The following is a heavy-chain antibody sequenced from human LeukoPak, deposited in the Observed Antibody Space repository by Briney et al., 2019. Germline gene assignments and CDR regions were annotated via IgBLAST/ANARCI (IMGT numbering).Heavy chain of an antibody. CDR1: GFTFSSYA. Sequence: GGSLRLSCAASGFTFSSYAMSWVHQAPGKGLEWVSAISGSGGSTYYADSVKGRFTISRDNSKNTLYLQMNSLRAEDTAVYYCANSIVGATTGYYGMDVWGQGTTVTVSS. J-gene: IGHJ6*02. CDR2: ISGSGGST. CDR3: ANSIVGATTGYYGMDV. V-gene: IGHV3-23*01. D-gene: IGHD1-26*01.